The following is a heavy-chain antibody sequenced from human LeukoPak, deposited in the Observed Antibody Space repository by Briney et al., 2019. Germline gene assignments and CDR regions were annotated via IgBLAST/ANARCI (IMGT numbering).Heavy chain of an antibody. CDR1: GGSISSYY. D-gene: IGHD5-18*01. J-gene: IGHJ6*01. CDR2: IYYSGSN. V-gene: IGHV4-59*01. Sequence: SETLPLTCTVSGGSISSYYWSWIRQPPGKGLEWIGYIYYSGSNNYNPSLKSRVTISVDTSKNQFSLKLSSVPAADTAVYYFASGTAMVMFPGYYYGMDVWGQGTTVTVSS. CDR3: ASGTAMVMFPGYYYGMDV.